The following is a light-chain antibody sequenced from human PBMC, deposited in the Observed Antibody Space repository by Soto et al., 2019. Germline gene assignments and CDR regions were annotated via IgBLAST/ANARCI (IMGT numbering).Light chain of an antibody. Sequence: IQLTQSPSSLSASVGDRVTITCRASQGISSNLAWYQQKPGRAPKLLIFGAVTLQNGDPSRFSGSGCGTDFKLPISSLQPGDFATYFCQQLNSYPPWTFGQGTKVEIK. J-gene: IGKJ1*01. CDR3: QQLNSYPPWT. CDR1: QGISSN. CDR2: GAV. V-gene: IGKV1-9*01.